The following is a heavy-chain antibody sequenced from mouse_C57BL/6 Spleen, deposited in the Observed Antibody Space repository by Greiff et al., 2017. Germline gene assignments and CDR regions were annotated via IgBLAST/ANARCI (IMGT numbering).Heavy chain of an antibody. CDR3: ARGYECGYYAMDY. CDR2: IDPNSGGT. CDR1: GYTFTSYW. D-gene: IGHD2-10*02. V-gene: IGHV1-72*01. J-gene: IGHJ4*01. Sequence: VQLQQPGAELVKPGASVKLSCKASGYTFTSYWMHWVKQRPGRGLEWIGRIDPNSGGTNYNEKFKSKATLTVDKASNTASMQLSILTSEDSAVYGCARGYECGYYAMDYWGQGTSVTVSS.